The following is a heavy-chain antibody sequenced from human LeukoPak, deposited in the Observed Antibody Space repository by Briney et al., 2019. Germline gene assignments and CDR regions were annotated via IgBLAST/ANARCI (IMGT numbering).Heavy chain of an antibody. CDR1: GDSINSGDYY. CDR2: IYYSGST. CDR3: ARHSYLNGCFGY. J-gene: IGHJ4*02. V-gene: IGHV4-30-4*02. D-gene: IGHD4/OR15-4a*01. Sequence: PSETLSLTCSVSGDSINSGDYYWSWIRQPPGKGLEWIGYIYYSGSTYYNPSLKSRVTISVDTSKNQFSLNLSSVTAADTAVYYCARHSYLNGCFGYWGQGTLVTVSS.